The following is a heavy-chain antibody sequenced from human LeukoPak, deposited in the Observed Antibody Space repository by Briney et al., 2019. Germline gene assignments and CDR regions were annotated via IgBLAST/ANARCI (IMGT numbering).Heavy chain of an antibody. CDR3: ASTTAMVMNYFDY. V-gene: IGHV1-69*05. D-gene: IGHD5-18*01. CDR2: IIPIFGTA. Sequence: SVKVSCKACGGTFSSYAISWVRQAPGQGLEWMGRIIPIFGTANYAQKFQGRVTITTDESTSTAYMELSSLRSEDTAVYYCASTTAMVMNYFDYWGQGTLVTVSS. CDR1: GGTFSSYA. J-gene: IGHJ4*02.